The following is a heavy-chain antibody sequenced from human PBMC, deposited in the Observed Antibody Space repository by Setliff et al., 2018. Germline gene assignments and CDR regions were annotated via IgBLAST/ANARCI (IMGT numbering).Heavy chain of an antibody. Sequence: ASVKVSCTASGHIFNSYGISWVRQAPGKGLEWVGWISSYNDVTTYAQRFQGRVTLTKDTSTSAAYMELRSLRSDDSAVYYCAISSLSICSGDTCPNAFDIWGQGTMVTVSS. CDR3: AISSLSICSGDTCPNAFDI. D-gene: IGHD2-15*01. J-gene: IGHJ3*02. CDR2: ISSYNDVT. CDR1: GHIFNSYG. V-gene: IGHV1-18*01.